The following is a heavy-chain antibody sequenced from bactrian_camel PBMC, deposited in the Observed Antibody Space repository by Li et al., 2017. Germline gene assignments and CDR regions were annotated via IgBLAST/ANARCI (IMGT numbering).Heavy chain of an antibody. CDR2: INSSGGRT. CDR3: GAIRGCAGGTFALRPNEYNY. J-gene: IGHJ4*01. CDR1: HRGNC. Sequence: VQLVESGGGSVQAGGSLRLSCTYNHRGNCMGWFRQAPGKEREGVAAINSSGGRTYYRDSVKGRFTISQDNAKNTLYLQMNSLKPEDTAMYYCGAIRGCAGGTFALRPNEYNYWGQGTQVTVS. V-gene: IGHV3S54*01. D-gene: IGHD7*01.